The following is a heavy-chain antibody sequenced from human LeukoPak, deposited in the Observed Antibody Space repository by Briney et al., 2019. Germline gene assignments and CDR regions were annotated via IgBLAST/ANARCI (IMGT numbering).Heavy chain of an antibody. CDR1: GFTFSSYD. Sequence: GGSLRLSCAASGFTFSSYDMHWVRQATGKGLEWVSAIGTAGDTYYPGSVKGRFTISRENAKNSLYLQMNSLRAGDTAVYYCARGGCSSTSCYHDYYGMDVWGQGTTATVSS. CDR2: IGTAGDT. J-gene: IGHJ6*02. CDR3: ARGGCSSTSCYHDYYGMDV. V-gene: IGHV3-13*01. D-gene: IGHD2-2*01.